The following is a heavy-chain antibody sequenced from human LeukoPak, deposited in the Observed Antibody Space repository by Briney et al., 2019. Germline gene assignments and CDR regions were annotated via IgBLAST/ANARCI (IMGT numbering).Heavy chain of an antibody. CDR1: GGSISSSSYY. J-gene: IGHJ4*02. V-gene: IGHV4-39*01. CDR2: FYLGGST. Sequence: SETLSLTCTVSGGSISSSSYYWGWIRQPPGKGLEWTGSFYLGGSTYYNPSLKSRVTISVDTSKNQFSLKLSSVTAADTAVYYCARHMDDFWSGFDYWGQGTLVTVSS. CDR3: ARHMDDFWSGFDY. D-gene: IGHD3-3*01.